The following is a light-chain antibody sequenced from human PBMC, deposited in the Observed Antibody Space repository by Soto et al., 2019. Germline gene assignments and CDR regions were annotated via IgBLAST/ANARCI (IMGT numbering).Light chain of an antibody. V-gene: IGLV1-51*01. Sequence: QSVLTQPPSVSAAPGQKVNISCSGGVSDIGKNYVYWYQQLPGSAPKLLIYDNSKRPSGIPDRFFGSKSGTSATLGIPRLQTGDEADYYCATWDSSLGAAVFGGGTKVTVL. J-gene: IGLJ2*01. CDR3: ATWDSSLGAAV. CDR2: DNS. CDR1: VSDIGKNY.